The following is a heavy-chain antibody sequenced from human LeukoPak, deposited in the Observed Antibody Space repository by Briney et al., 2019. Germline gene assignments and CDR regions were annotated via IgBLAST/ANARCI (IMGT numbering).Heavy chain of an antibody. V-gene: IGHV1-69*06. CDR1: GYAFTDYY. CDR3: ATDISMVTAKGDY. D-gene: IGHD2-21*02. CDR2: IIPIFGTA. J-gene: IGHJ4*02. Sequence: ASVKVSCKASGYAFTDYYVHWVRQAPGQGLEWMGGIIPIFGTANYAQKFQGRVTITADKSTSTAYMELSSLRSEDTAVYYCATDISMVTAKGDYWGQGTLVTVSS.